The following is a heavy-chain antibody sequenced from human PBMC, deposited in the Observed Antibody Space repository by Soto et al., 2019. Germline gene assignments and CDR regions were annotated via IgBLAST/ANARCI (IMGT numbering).Heavy chain of an antibody. CDR2: IIPIFGTA. CDR3: ARDYPPLGPNYYYYGMDV. Sequence: QVQLVQSGAEEKKPGSSVKVSCKASGGTFSSYAISWVRQAPGQGLEWMGGIIPIFGTANYAQKFQGRVTITADESTSTAYMELSSLRSEDTAEYYCARDYPPLGPNYYYYGMDVWGQGTTVTVS. CDR1: GGTFSSYA. V-gene: IGHV1-69*12. J-gene: IGHJ6*02.